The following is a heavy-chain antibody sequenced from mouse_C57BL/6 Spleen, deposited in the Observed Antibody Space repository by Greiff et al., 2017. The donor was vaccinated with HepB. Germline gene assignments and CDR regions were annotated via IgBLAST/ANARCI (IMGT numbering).Heavy chain of an antibody. D-gene: IGHD3-2*02. V-gene: IGHV1-18*01. J-gene: IGHJ3*01. CDR1: GYTFTDYN. CDR2: INPNNGGT. Sequence: EVQLQQSGPELVKPGASVKILCKASGYTFTDYNMDWVKQSHGKSLEWIGDINPNNGGTIYNQKFKGKATLTVDKSSSTAYMELRSLTSEDTAVYYCASSGYGRFAYWGQGTLVTVSA. CDR3: ASSGYGRFAY.